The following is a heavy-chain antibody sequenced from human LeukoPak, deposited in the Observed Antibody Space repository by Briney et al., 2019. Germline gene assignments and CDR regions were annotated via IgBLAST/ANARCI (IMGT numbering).Heavy chain of an antibody. V-gene: IGHV3-23*01. Sequence: QPGGSLRLSCAASGFTFSSYAMSWARQAPGKGLEWVSAISGSGGSTYYADSVKGRFTISRDNSKNTLYLQMNSLRAEDTAVYYCAKTIHDYSNPLDYWGQGTLVTVSS. J-gene: IGHJ4*02. CDR3: AKTIHDYSNPLDY. D-gene: IGHD4-11*01. CDR2: ISGSGGST. CDR1: GFTFSSYA.